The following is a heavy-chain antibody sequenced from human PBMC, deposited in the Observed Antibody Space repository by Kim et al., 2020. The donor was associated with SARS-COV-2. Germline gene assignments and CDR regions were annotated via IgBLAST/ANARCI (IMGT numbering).Heavy chain of an antibody. D-gene: IGHD6-6*01. V-gene: IGHV3-23*01. CDR2: ISGSGGST. CDR1: GFTCSSYA. CDR3: AKRSDKYSSSSSIDF. J-gene: IGHJ4*02. Sequence: GGSLRLSCVASGFTCSSYAMGWVRQAPGKGLEWVSGISGSGGSTNYADSVKGRFTISRDNSKNTLYLQMNNLRAEDTALYYCAKRSDKYSSSSSIDFWGQGTLVTVSS.